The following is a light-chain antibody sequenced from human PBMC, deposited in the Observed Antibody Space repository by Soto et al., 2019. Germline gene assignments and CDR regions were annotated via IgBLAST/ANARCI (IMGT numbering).Light chain of an antibody. J-gene: IGKJ1*01. CDR2: AAS. Sequence: DIQMTQSASSLSSSVVYRVTSTCRASQIISSYLNWYQQKPGKAPKLLIYAASSLQSGVPSRFSGSGSGTEFTLTISSLQPDDFATYYCQHYNSYSEAFGQGTKVDI. CDR1: QIISSY. CDR3: QHYNSYSEA. V-gene: IGKV1-39*01.